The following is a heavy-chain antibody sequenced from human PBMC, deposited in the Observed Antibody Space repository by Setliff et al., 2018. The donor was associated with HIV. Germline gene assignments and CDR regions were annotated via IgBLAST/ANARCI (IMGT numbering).Heavy chain of an antibody. CDR2: MHHSGSN. V-gene: IGHV4-4*02. Sequence: SETLSLTCAVSGGSISSNHWWSWVRQPPGKGLEWIGEMHHSGSNNYNPSLKSRVTISEDTSKNQFSLKVNSVTAADTAMYFCARESPDGLDYWGQGTLVTVSS. J-gene: IGHJ4*02. D-gene: IGHD2-8*01. CDR1: GGSISSNHW. CDR3: ARESPDGLDY.